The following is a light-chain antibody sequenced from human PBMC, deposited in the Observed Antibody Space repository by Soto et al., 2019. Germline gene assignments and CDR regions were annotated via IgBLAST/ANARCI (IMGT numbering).Light chain of an antibody. CDR1: SSDVGGYNY. CDR2: DVS. J-gene: IGLJ1*01. CDR3: SSNTTSNTRQIV. Sequence: QSVLTQPASVSGSPGQSITISCTGTSSDVGGYNYVSWYQHHPGKAPKLIIYDVSKRPSGVSNRFSGSKSGNTASLTISGLQPEDEADYYCSSNTTSNTRQIVFGTGTKVPVL. V-gene: IGLV2-14*03.